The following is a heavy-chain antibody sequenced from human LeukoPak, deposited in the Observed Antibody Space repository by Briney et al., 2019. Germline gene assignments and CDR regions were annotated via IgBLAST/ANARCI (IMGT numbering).Heavy chain of an antibody. Sequence: GGSLRLSCAASGFTFNTFNMNWVRQAPGKGLERVSSITSGGDYIYYADSVKGRFTTSRDNAKNSLSLQLNSLRVEDTAVYYCARGHYDVLAASYKWTPDYWGQGTLVTVSS. J-gene: IGHJ4*02. CDR3: ARGHYDVLAASYKWTPDY. D-gene: IGHD3-9*01. V-gene: IGHV3-21*01. CDR1: GFTFNTFN. CDR2: ITSGGDYI.